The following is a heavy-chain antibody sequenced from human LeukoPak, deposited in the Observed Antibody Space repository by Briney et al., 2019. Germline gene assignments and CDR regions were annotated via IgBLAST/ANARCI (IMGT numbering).Heavy chain of an antibody. CDR2: IYYSGST. J-gene: IGHJ6*04. D-gene: IGHD1-26*01. CDR3: ASRWDRVRPMDV. Sequence: SETLSLTCAVYGGSFSGYYWSWIRQPPGKGLEWIGSIYYSGSTYYNPSLKSRVTISVDTSKNQFSLKLSSVTAADTAVYYCASRWDRVRPMDVWGKGTTVTVSS. CDR1: GGSFSGYY. V-gene: IGHV4-34*01.